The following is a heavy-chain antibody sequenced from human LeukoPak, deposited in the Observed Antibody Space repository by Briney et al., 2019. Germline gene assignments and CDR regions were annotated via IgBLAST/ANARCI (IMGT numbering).Heavy chain of an antibody. CDR1: GGSISSGDYY. V-gene: IGHV4-30-4*01. CDR3: ARGLRGRSGYYFDS. CDR2: IYYSGST. Sequence: SETLSLACTVSGGSISSGDYYWNWIRQPPGKGLEWIGYIYYSGSTYYNPSLKSRVTISVDTSKTQFSLRLSSVTAADTAVYYCARGLRGRSGYYFDSWGQGTLVTVSS. J-gene: IGHJ4*02.